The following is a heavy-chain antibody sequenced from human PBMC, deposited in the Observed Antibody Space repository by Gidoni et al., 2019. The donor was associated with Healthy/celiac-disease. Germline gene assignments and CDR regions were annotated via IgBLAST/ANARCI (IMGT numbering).Heavy chain of an antibody. CDR3: ARDTYYDFWSGYYYYYYGMDV. CDR1: GFTFSSYE. V-gene: IGHV3-48*03. D-gene: IGHD3-3*01. J-gene: IGHJ6*02. Sequence: EVQLVESGGGLVQPGGSLRLSCAASGFTFSSYEMNWVRQAPGKGLEWVSYISSSGSTMYYADSVKGRFTISRDNAKNSLYLQMNSLRAEDTAVYYCARDTYYDFWSGYYYYYYGMDVWGQGTTVTVSS. CDR2: ISSSGSTM.